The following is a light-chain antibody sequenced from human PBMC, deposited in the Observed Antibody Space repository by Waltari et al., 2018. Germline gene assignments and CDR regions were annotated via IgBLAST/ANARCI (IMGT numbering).Light chain of an antibody. CDR2: GNT. J-gene: IGLJ3*02. Sequence: QSVLTQPPSVSGAPGQRVTISCAGRSSNIGANFDVPWYQQVPGTAPKLLIHGNTNRPSGVPGRFSGSKSGTSASLAITGLQPEDEADYYCQSYDNSLTTWVFGGGTTLTVL. CDR3: QSYDNSLTTWV. V-gene: IGLV1-40*01. CDR1: SSNIGANFD.